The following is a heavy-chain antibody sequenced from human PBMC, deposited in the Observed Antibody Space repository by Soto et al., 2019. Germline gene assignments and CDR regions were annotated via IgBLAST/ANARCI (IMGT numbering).Heavy chain of an antibody. CDR3: VKDKLYSNYEHYLDH. Sequence: GGSLRLSCAASGFSFQNYAMHWVRQAPGKGLEWVSGISWNRGTIGYADSVRGRFTISRDNAKNSLYLQMNSLRPEDTAFYYCVKDKLYSNYEHYLDHWGQGTLVTVSS. J-gene: IGHJ4*02. CDR1: GFSFQNYA. V-gene: IGHV3-9*01. CDR2: ISWNRGTI. D-gene: IGHD4-4*01.